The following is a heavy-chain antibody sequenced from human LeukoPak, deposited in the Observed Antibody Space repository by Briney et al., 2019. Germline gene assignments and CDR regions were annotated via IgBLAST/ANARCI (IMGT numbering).Heavy chain of an antibody. CDR2: INPNSGGT. CDR3: ARGYSGSYYPYYYGMDV. D-gene: IGHD3-10*01. CDR1: GYTFTGYY. V-gene: IGHV1-2*02. J-gene: IGHJ6*02. Sequence: ASVKVSCKASGYTFTGYYMHWVRQAPGQGLEWMGWINPNSGGTNYAQKFQGRVTMTRDTSISTAYMELSRLRSDDTAVYYCARGYSGSYYPYYYGMDVWGQGTTVTVSS.